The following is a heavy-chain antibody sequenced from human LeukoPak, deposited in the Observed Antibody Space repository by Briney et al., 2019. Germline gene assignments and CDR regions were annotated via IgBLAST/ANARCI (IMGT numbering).Heavy chain of an antibody. CDR1: GYTFTGYY. V-gene: IGHV1-2*02. D-gene: IGHD6-6*01. CDR2: INPNSGGT. CDR3: ARQYSRQENWFDP. Sequence: ASAKVSCKASGYTFTGYYMHWVRQAPGQGLEWMGWINPNSGGTNYAQKFQGRVTMTRDTSISTAYMELSRLRSDDTAVYYCARQYSRQENWFDPWGQGTLVTVSS. J-gene: IGHJ5*02.